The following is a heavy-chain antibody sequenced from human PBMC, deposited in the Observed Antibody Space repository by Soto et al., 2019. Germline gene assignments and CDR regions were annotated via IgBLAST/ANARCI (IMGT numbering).Heavy chain of an antibody. CDR3: ARRGGSSSRYYYYALHV. Sequence: SETLSLTCSVSGGSMNNGGYYWSWIRQLPGKGLEWIGYIYSNGDTYYNPSLKSRLTISVDTSKNQFSLNLTSVTAADTAVYYCARRGGSSSRYYYYALHVCGQGTTLPVS. CDR2: IYSNGDT. J-gene: IGHJ6*02. D-gene: IGHD6-6*01. CDR1: GGSMNNGGYY. V-gene: IGHV4-31*03.